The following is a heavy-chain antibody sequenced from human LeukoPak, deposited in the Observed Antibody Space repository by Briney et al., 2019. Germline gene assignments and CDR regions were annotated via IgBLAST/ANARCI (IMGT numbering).Heavy chain of an antibody. V-gene: IGHV3-30*18. CDR1: RFSFSDYD. CDR2: ISHDGSRK. D-gene: IGHD3-22*01. J-gene: IGHJ4*02. Sequence: GGSLRLSCRASRFSFSDYDLHWVRQAPGKGLEWVAVISHDGSRKYYGDSVKGRFTISRDNAKNSLYLQMNSLRAEDMALYYCAKDIGSSGRDYFDYWGQGALVTVSS. CDR3: AKDIGSSGRDYFDY.